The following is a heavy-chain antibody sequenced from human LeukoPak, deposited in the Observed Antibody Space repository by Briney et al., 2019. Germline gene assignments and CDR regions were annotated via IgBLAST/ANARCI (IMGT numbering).Heavy chain of an antibody. CDR1: GFTFSSYA. D-gene: IGHD5-18*01. J-gene: IGHJ4*02. CDR2: IKSKTDGGTT. Sequence: PGGSLRLSCAASGFTFSSYAMSWVRQAPGKGLEWVGRIKSKTDGGTTDYAAPVKGRFTISRDDSKNTLYLQMNSLKTEDTAVYYCTTDLGGTAMVSPPHIFDYWGQGTLVTVSS. CDR3: TTDLGGTAMVSPPHIFDY. V-gene: IGHV3-15*01.